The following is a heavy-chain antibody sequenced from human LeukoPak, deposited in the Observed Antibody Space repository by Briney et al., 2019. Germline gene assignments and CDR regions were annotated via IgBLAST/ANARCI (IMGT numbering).Heavy chain of an antibody. CDR1: GLTFSSYS. J-gene: IGHJ3*02. CDR2: ISSSSSYI. CDR3: ARVIGSDAFDI. V-gene: IGHV3-21*04. Sequence: GGSLRLSCAPSGLTFSSYSMNWVRQAPPKGLEWVSSISSSSSYIYYADSVKGRFPISSDNAKNSLYLQMNRFRPQDKAGYYWARVIGSDAFDIWGQGTMVTVSS. D-gene: IGHD1-26*01.